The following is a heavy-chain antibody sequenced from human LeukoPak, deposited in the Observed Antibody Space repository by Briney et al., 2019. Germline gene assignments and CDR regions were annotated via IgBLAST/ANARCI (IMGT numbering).Heavy chain of an antibody. CDR3: AKDPDSSGYFENWFDP. D-gene: IGHD3-22*01. CDR1: GFTFSSYA. Sequence: GGPLRLSCAASGFTFSSYAMSWVRQAPGKGLEWVSAISGSGGSTYYADSVKGRFTISRDNSKNTPYLQMNSLRAEDTAVYYCAKDPDSSGYFENWFDPWGQGTLVTVSS. J-gene: IGHJ5*02. V-gene: IGHV3-23*01. CDR2: ISGSGGST.